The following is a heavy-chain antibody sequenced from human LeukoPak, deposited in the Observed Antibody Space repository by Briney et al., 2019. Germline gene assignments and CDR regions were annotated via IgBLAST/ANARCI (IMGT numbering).Heavy chain of an antibody. Sequence: SETLSLTCTVSGVSISSYYWSCVRQPPGKGLEWIGRIYTSGGANYNPSLKSGVTISVDTSKNHFSPKLSSLTAAETAPYFCAGERYSSGWHVWFVPWGQETLVTVPS. CDR2: IYTSGGA. CDR3: AGERYSSGWHVWFVP. D-gene: IGHD6-19*01. CDR1: GVSISSYY. J-gene: IGHJ5*02. V-gene: IGHV4-4*07.